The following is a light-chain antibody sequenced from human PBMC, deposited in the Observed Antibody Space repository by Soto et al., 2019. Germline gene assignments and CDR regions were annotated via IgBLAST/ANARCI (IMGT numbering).Light chain of an antibody. Sequence: QSVLTQPPSVSGAPGQRVTISCTGSRSNIGAGYDVHWYQQLPGTAPKLLIYGNSNRPSGVPDRFSGSKSGTSASLAITGLQAEDEADYYCQSYDSSLSGYVVVGGGTKVTVL. J-gene: IGLJ2*01. CDR2: GNS. V-gene: IGLV1-40*01. CDR3: QSYDSSLSGYVV. CDR1: RSNIGAGYD.